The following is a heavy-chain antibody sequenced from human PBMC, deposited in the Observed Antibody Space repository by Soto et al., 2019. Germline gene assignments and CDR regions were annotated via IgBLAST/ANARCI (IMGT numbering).Heavy chain of an antibody. D-gene: IGHD1-7*01. J-gene: IGHJ4*02. CDR2: INHSGST. CDR1: GGSFSGYY. V-gene: IGHV4-34*01. Sequence: SETLSLTCAVYGGSFSGYYWSWIRQPPGKGLEWIGEINHSGSTNYNPSLKSRVTISVDTSKNQFSLKLSSVTAADTAVYYCAREDRVLDTGTTDWGQGTLVTVSS. CDR3: AREDRVLDTGTTD.